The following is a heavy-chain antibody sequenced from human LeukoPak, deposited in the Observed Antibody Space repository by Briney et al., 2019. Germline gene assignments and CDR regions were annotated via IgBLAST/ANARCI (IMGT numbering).Heavy chain of an antibody. Sequence: PGGSLRLSCAASGFTFSRYGMHWVRQAPGKGLEWVAVVSFEGSNKYYADSVKGRFIISRDTSKNTVYLQMNSLRVEDTAVYAKRGIVIRAVIIIGFHKEAYYFDYWGQGILVTVSS. CDR2: VSFEGSNK. CDR3: RGIVIRAVIIIGFHKEAYYFDY. CDR1: GFTFSRYG. J-gene: IGHJ4*02. D-gene: IGHD3-10*01. V-gene: IGHV3-30*03.